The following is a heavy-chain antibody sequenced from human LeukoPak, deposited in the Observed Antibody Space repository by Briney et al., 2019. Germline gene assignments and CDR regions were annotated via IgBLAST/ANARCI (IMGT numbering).Heavy chain of an antibody. Sequence: TGGSLRLSCAASGFTFSSYEMNWVRRAPGKGLEWVSYISSSGSTIYYADSVKGRFTISRDNAKNSLYLQMNSLRAEDTAVYYCARLYSSGWYEGLDWGQGTLVTVSS. V-gene: IGHV3-48*03. D-gene: IGHD6-19*01. CDR2: ISSSGSTI. J-gene: IGHJ4*02. CDR3: ARLYSSGWYEGLD. CDR1: GFTFSSYE.